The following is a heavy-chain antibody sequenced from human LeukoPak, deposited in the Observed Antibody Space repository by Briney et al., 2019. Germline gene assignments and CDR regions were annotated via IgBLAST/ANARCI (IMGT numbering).Heavy chain of an antibody. J-gene: IGHJ4*02. D-gene: IGHD5-18*01. CDR2: IDTSTSTI. Sequence: GGSLRLSCAASGFTFSSYNMNWVRQAPGKGLEWASYIDTSTSTIYYADSVKGRFTISRDNAKNSLYLQMNSLRAEDTAVYYCARGIQLWLALDYWGQGTLVTVSS. V-gene: IGHV3-48*01. CDR1: GFTFSSYN. CDR3: ARGIQLWLALDY.